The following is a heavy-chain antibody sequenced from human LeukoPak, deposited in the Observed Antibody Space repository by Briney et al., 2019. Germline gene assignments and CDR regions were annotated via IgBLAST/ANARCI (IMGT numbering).Heavy chain of an antibody. CDR1: GFTFSSYW. CDR3: AKGGSYYEGYFDY. D-gene: IGHD1-26*01. CDR2: ISGSGGST. V-gene: IGHV3-23*01. Sequence: GGSLRLSCAASGFTFSSYWMSWVRQAPGKGLEWVSTISGSGGSTYYADSVKGRFTISRDNSKNTLYLQMNSLRAEDTAIYFCAKGGSYYEGYFDYWGQGTLVTVSS. J-gene: IGHJ4*02.